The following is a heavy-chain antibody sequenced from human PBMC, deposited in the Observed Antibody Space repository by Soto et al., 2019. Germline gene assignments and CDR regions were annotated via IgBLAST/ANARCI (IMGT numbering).Heavy chain of an antibody. CDR2: IYWDDDK. J-gene: IGHJ6*02. CDR1: GFSLSTSGVG. CDR3: AHRGYSSSWGYYYYGMEV. D-gene: IGHD6-13*01. Sequence: SGPTLVNPTQTLTLTCTFSGFSLSTSGVGVGWIRQPPGKALEWLALIYWDDDKRYSPSLKSRLTITKDTSKNQVVLTMTNMDPVDTATYYCAHRGYSSSWGYYYYGMEVWGQGTTVTAP. V-gene: IGHV2-5*02.